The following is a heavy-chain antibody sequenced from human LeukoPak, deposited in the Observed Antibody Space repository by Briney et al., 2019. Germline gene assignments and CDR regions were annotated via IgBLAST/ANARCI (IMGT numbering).Heavy chain of an antibody. J-gene: IGHJ4*02. CDR3: ARMGSSSWYTLSYFDY. V-gene: IGHV4-59*01. Sequence: SETLSLTCTVSGGSINSYYWSWIRQPPGKGLGLIGYIYYSGNTSYNPSLKSRVTMSVDTSDNQFSLRLSSVTAADTAVYYCARMGSSSWYTLSYFDYWGQGTLVTVSS. CDR1: GGSINSYY. D-gene: IGHD6-13*01. CDR2: IYYSGNT.